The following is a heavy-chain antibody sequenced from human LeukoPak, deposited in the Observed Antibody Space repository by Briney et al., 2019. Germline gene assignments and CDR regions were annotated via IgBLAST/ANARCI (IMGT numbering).Heavy chain of an antibody. J-gene: IGHJ5*02. D-gene: IGHD6-13*01. CDR1: GGSISSYY. CDR3: ARGVAAAGKNWFDP. V-gene: IGHV4-59*01. Sequence: PSETLSLTCTVSGGSISSYYWSWIRQPPGKGLEWIGYIYYSGSTNYNPSLKSRVTISVDTSKNQFSLKLSSATAADTAVYYCARGVAAAGKNWFDPWGQGTLVTVSS. CDR2: IYYSGST.